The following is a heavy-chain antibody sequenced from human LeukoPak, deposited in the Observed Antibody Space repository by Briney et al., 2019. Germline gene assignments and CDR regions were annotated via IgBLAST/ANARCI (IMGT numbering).Heavy chain of an antibody. CDR2: ISSKGDIT. V-gene: IGHV3-64*01. CDR3: AREYYGGYVDY. Sequence: GGSLRLSCAASGFTYSTYSRHWVRQAPGKGLESISVISSKGDITYYANSVKGRFTISSDNSKNTLYLQMGSLRAEDMAVYYCAREYYGGYVDYWGQGTLVTVSS. D-gene: IGHD3-10*01. CDR1: GFTYSTYS. J-gene: IGHJ4*02.